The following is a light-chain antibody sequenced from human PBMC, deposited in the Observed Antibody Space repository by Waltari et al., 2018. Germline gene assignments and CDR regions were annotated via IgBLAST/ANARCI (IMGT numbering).Light chain of an antibody. CDR3: QQRGTWPIT. CDR2: DSS. J-gene: IGKJ4*01. V-gene: IGKV3-11*01. CDR1: QNVNNY. Sequence: EIVLTQYPATLSLSPGARANLSCRASQNVNNYLAWYQHKPGQTPRLLIYDSSNRATGIPARFSGSQSGTDFSLTISSLEPEDFAVYYGQQRGTWPITFGGGTKVEIK.